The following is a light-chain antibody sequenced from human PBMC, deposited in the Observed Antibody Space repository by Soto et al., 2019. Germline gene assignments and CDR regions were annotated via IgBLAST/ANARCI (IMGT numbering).Light chain of an antibody. CDR3: SSFTTSTSYV. J-gene: IGLJ1*01. V-gene: IGLV2-14*03. CDR1: SSDVGAYDY. CDR2: DVS. Sequence: QSALTQPASVSGSPGQSITISCTGTSSDVGAYDYVSWYQQHPGEVPKLMIFDVSDLPSGVSNRFSGSKSGNTASLTISGLQAEDEAEYYCSSFTTSTSYVFGTGTKLTVL.